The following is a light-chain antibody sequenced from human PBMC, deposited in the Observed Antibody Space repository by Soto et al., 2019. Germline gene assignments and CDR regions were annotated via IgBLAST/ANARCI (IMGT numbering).Light chain of an antibody. CDR1: QDMRKY. Sequence: DIQMTQSPSSLSASVGDRVTITCRASQDMRKYLAWYQQKAGKVPQVLIYGASTLQSGVPSRFSGSGSGTDFTLTISDLQPEDAATYYCQMCDSAHALTFGGGTKVEVK. CDR3: QMCDSAHALT. CDR2: GAS. J-gene: IGKJ4*01. V-gene: IGKV1-27*01.